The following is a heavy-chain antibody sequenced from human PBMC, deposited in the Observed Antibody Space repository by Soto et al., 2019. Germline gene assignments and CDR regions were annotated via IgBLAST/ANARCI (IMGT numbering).Heavy chain of an antibody. CDR3: AKEDEKYSIGYYYGLDV. D-gene: IGHD2-15*01. J-gene: IGHJ6*02. Sequence: GGSLRLSCAASGFTFSYYGMHWVRQAPGKGLEWVAVMSYDGSNKYYADSVKGRFTISRDNSKNTLYLQMNSLRAEDTAVYYCAKEDEKYSIGYYYGLDVWGQGTTVTVSS. CDR1: GFTFSYYG. V-gene: IGHV3-30*18. CDR2: MSYDGSNK.